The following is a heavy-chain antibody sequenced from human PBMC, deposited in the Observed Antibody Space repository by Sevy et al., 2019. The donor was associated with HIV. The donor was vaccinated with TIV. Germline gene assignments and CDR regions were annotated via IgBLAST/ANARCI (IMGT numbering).Heavy chain of an antibody. Sequence: GGSLRLSCAASGFTFSSYAMSWVRQAPGKVLEWVSAISGSGGSTYYADSVKGRFTISRDNSKNTLYLQMNSLRAEDTAVYYCAKSYCTNGVCYPPYNWFDPWGQGTLVTVSS. V-gene: IGHV3-23*01. CDR1: GFTFSSYA. D-gene: IGHD2-8*01. J-gene: IGHJ5*02. CDR2: ISGSGGST. CDR3: AKSYCTNGVCYPPYNWFDP.